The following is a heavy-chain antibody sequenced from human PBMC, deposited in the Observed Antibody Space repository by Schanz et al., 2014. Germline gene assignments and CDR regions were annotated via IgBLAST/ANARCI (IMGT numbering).Heavy chain of an antibody. CDR3: AREMLDIVATMDDDAFDI. J-gene: IGHJ3*02. Sequence: QVQLVQSGAEVKKPGASVKVSCKASGYTFTDYYMHWVRQAPGQGLEWMGRINPNSGGTNYAQKFQGRVTMTRDTSISTAYMEMSRLISDDSAVYYCAREMLDIVATMDDDAFDIWGQGTMLTVSS. CDR2: INPNSGGT. CDR1: GYTFTDYY. D-gene: IGHD5-12*01. V-gene: IGHV1-2*06.